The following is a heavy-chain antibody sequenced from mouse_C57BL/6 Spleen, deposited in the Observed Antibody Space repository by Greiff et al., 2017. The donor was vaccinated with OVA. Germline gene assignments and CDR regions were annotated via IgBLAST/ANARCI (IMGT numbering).Heavy chain of an antibody. CDR3: ARSEYDGSSPWYFDV. V-gene: IGHV1-18*01. D-gene: IGHD1-1*01. CDR2: INPNNGGT. Sequence: EVQLQQSGPELVKPGASVKIPCKASGYTFTDYNMDWVKQSHGQSLEWIGDINPNNGGTIYNQKFKGKATLTVDKSSSTAYMELRSLTSEDTAVYYCARSEYDGSSPWYFDVWGTGTTVTVSS. CDR1: GYTFTDYN. J-gene: IGHJ1*03.